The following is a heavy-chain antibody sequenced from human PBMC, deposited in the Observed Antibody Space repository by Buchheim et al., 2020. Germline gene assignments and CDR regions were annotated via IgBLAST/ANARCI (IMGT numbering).Heavy chain of an antibody. CDR1: GGSIRNYY. V-gene: IGHV4-59*01. Sequence: QVQLQESGPGLVKPSETLSLTCTVSGGSIRNYYWSWIRQPPGKGLEWIGNINYSGTVNYNASLKTRVTISVDTSKNQFSLRVTSVTAADTAVYYCARQGQRLAMSYFDYWGQGTL. D-gene: IGHD6-25*01. CDR3: ARQGQRLAMSYFDY. J-gene: IGHJ4*02. CDR2: INYSGTV.